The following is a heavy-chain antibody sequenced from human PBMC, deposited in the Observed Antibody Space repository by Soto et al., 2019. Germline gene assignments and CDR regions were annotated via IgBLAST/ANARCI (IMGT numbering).Heavy chain of an antibody. CDR3: ARSNSGYHKWFDP. Sequence: HLQLQESGPGLVKPSETLSLTCTVSGDSISSSNYYWGWIRQPPGKGLEWIANIYYSGTTYCNPSLTSRVAISVDTSKNHFSLKLSSVTAADTAIYYCARSNSGYHKWFDPWGQGTLVTVSS. V-gene: IGHV4-39*02. CDR1: GDSISSSNYY. J-gene: IGHJ5*02. CDR2: IYYSGTT. D-gene: IGHD3-22*01.